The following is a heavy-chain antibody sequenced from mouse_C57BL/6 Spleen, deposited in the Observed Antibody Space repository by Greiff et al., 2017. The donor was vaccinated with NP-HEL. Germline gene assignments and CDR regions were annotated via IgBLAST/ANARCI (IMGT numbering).Heavy chain of an antibody. CDR2: INYDGSST. V-gene: IGHV5-16*01. J-gene: IGHJ1*03. CDR1: GFTFSDYY. CDR3: ARARLRYFDV. D-gene: IGHD1-2*01. Sequence: EVKLVESEGGLVQPGSSMKLSCTASGFTFSDYYMAWVRQVPEKGLEWVANINYDGSSTYYLDSLKSRFIISRDNAKNILYLQMSSLKSEDTATYYCARARLRYFDVWGTGTTVTVSS.